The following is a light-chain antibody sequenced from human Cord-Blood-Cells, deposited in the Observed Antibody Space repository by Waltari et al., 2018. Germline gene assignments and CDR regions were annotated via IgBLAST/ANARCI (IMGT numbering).Light chain of an antibody. CDR2: AAS. CDR3: QQSYSTPYT. Sequence: DIQMTQSPSSLSASVGDRVTIPCRTSQRISSYLNWYQQKPGKAPKLLIYAASSLQIGVPHRFSGSGSGTDFTLTISSLQPEDFATYYCQQSYSTPYTFGQGTKLEIK. V-gene: IGKV1-39*01. J-gene: IGKJ2*01. CDR1: QRISSY.